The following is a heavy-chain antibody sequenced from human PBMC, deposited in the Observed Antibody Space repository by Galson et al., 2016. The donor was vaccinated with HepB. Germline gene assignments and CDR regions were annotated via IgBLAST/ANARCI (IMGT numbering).Heavy chain of an antibody. CDR2: ISGRSSYI. CDR3: ARDSGYCNNFDCKGDAFDM. D-gene: IGHD2-8*01. Sequence: SLRLSCAASTFTFSDYSMNWVRQAPGKGLEWVSFISGRSSYIYYADSVEGRFTVSRDNAKNSLLLQMNSLRAEDTAVYYCARDSGYCNNFDCKGDAFDMWGQGTIVTVSS. V-gene: IGHV3-21*01. CDR1: TFTFSDYS. J-gene: IGHJ3*02.